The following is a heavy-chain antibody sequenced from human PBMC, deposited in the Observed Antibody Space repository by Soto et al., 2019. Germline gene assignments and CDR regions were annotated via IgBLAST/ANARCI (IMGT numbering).Heavy chain of an antibody. CDR1: GGTLNSYT. CDR2: IIPVVGTT. V-gene: IGHV1-69*01. J-gene: IGHJ4*02. Sequence: QVQLVQSGAEVKKPGSSVRVSCKASGGTLNSYTISWVRQAPGQGLEWMGGIIPVVGTTDYAQKFQGRVTITADQSPGTAYLELLSLRPESTAIYYCSITNSYGRGDFWGQGTLVTVSS. D-gene: IGHD4-17*01. CDR3: SITNSYGRGDF.